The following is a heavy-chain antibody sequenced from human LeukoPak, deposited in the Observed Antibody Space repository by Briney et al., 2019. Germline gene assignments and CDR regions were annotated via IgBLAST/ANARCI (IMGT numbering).Heavy chain of an antibody. V-gene: IGHV3-23*01. CDR1: GFTFSSYA. CDR3: AKNAGAAAGSDNNWFDP. J-gene: IGHJ5*02. D-gene: IGHD6-13*01. CDR2: IRGSGDST. Sequence: GGSLKLSCAASGFTFSSYAMSWVRQAPGKGLEWVSAIRGSGDSTYYPDSVKGRFTISRDNSKNTLYLQMNSLRADDTAVYYCAKNAGAAAGSDNNWFDPWGQGALVTVSS.